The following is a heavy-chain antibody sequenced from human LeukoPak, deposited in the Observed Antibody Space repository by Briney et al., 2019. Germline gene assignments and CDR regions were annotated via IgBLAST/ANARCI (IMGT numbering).Heavy chain of an antibody. CDR1: GFTFSSYG. Sequence: GRSLRLSCAASGFTFSSYGMHWVRQAPGNGLEWVAVIWYDGSNKYYADSVKGRFTISRDNSKNTLYLQMNSLRAEDTAVYYCARDHTLNAFDIWGQGTMVTVSS. CDR2: IWYDGSNK. J-gene: IGHJ3*02. V-gene: IGHV3-33*01. D-gene: IGHD2-2*02. CDR3: ARDHTLNAFDI.